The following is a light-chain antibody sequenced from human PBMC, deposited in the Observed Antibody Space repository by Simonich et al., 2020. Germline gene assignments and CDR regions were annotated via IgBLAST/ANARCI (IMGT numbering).Light chain of an antibody. CDR2: ASS. J-gene: IGKJ2*01. Sequence: DIQMTQSPSSLSASVGDRVTITCRASQGISNSLAWYQQKPGKAPKLLLYASSRLESGVPSRFSCSGSGTDYTLTISSLQPEDFATYYCQQYYSTPYTFGQGTKLEIK. V-gene: IGKV1-NL1*01. CDR1: QGISNS. CDR3: QQYYSTPYT.